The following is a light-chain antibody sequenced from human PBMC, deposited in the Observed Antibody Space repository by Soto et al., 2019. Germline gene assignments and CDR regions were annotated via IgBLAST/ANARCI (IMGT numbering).Light chain of an antibody. J-gene: IGKJ5*01. CDR2: GAS. CDR1: ESVSRSY. V-gene: IGKV3D-15*01. CDR3: QQYQNWPL. Sequence: IGMTQFPATLAVSPGERATLSCRASESVSRSYLAWYQQKPGQAPRLLIYGASSMATGIPDRLSGSGFGTEFTLTISSMKSGDSAVHYCQQYQNWPLFGHGTGLEIK.